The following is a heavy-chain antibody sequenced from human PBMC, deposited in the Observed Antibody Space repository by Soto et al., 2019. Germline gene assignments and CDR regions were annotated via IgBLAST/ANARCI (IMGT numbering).Heavy chain of an antibody. CDR1: GGTFRNYA. Sequence: QVQLVQSGAEVKTPGSSVKVSCKASGGTFRNYAISWVRQAPGQGLEWMGGIVPLFDMTNYAQKFQGRVTITADESTSTAYMELRSLTSDDTAVYYCARGGYCDPLSYWGRGTLVTVSS. CDR2: IVPLFDMT. D-gene: IGHD6-25*01. V-gene: IGHV1-69*01. J-gene: IGHJ4*02. CDR3: ARGGYCDPLSY.